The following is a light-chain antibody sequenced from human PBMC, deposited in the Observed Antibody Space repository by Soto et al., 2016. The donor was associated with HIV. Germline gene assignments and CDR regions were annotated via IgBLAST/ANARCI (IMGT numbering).Light chain of an antibody. CDR3: LQYYSTPRT. CDR1: QGISNS. Sequence: DIQMTQSPSSLSASVGDRVTITCRANQGISNSLAWYQQKPGRAPKLLLYAASRLESGVPSRFSGSGSGTDYTLTISSLQPEDFATYYCLQYYSTPRTFGQGTKLDIK. V-gene: IGKV1-NL1*01. CDR2: AAS. J-gene: IGKJ2*02.